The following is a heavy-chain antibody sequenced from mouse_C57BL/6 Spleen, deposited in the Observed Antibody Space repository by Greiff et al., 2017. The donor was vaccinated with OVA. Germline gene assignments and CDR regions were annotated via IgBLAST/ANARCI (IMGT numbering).Heavy chain of an antibody. CDR2: IDPSDSYT. D-gene: IGHD1-1*01. J-gene: IGHJ3*01. Sequence: QVQLQQPGAELVKPGASVKLSCKASGYTFTSYWMQWVKQRPGQGLEWIGEIDPSDSYTNYNQKFKGKATLTVDTSSSTAYMRLSSLTSEDSAVYYCANYYYGSEGCACRGQGTLGTVSA. CDR3: ANYYYGSEGCAC. V-gene: IGHV1-50*01. CDR1: GYTFTSYW.